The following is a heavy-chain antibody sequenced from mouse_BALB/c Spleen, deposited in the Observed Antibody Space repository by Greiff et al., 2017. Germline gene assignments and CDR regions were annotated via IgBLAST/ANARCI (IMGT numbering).Heavy chain of an antibody. J-gene: IGHJ2*01. CDR1: GYTFTSYW. CDR2: INPSTGYT. V-gene: IGHV1-7*01. Sequence: VQLQQSGAELAKPGASVKMSCKASGYTFTSYWMHWVKQRPGQGLEWIGYINPSTGYTEYNQKFKDKATLTADKSSSTAYMQLSSLTSEDSAVYYCARRDYYGSSIYWGQGTTLTVSS. D-gene: IGHD1-1*01. CDR3: ARRDYYGSSIY.